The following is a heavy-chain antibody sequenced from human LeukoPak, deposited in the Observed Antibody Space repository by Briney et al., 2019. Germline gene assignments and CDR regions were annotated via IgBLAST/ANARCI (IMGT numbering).Heavy chain of an antibody. CDR2: INSDGSST. Sequence: GGSLRLSCAASGFTFSSYWMHWVRQAPGKGLVWVSRINSDGSSTSYADSVKGRFTISRDNAKNTLYLQMNSLRAEDTAVYYCARVGTSAETVYDYWGQGTLVTVSS. CDR3: ARVGTSAETVYDY. J-gene: IGHJ4*02. V-gene: IGHV3-74*01. D-gene: IGHD1-7*01. CDR1: GFTFSSYW.